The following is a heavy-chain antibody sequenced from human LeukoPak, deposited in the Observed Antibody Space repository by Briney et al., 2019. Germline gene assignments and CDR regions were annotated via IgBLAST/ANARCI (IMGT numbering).Heavy chain of an antibody. CDR2: IYYSGST. V-gene: IGHV4-39*01. J-gene: IGHJ4*02. Sequence: PSETLSLTCTVSGGVISSSSYYWGWIRQPPGXXXXXXXXIYYSGSTYYNPSLKSRVTISVDTSKNQFSLKLSSVTAADTAVYYCARRPTSSGYDPPFDYWGQGTLVTVSS. CDR3: ARRPTSSGYDPPFDY. D-gene: IGHD5-12*01. CDR1: GGVISSSSYY.